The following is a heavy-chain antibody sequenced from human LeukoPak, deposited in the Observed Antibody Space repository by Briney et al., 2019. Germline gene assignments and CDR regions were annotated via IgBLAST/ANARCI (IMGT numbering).Heavy chain of an antibody. D-gene: IGHD3-3*01. CDR3: ARPVTIFGASLDY. V-gene: IGHV4-39*01. CDR1: GGSISSSSYY. Sequence: SETLSLTCTVSGGSISSSSYYWGWIRQPPGKGLEWIGSIYYSGSTYYNPSLKSRVTISVDTSKNQFSLKLSFVTAADTAVYYCARPVTIFGASLDYWGQGTLVTVSS. CDR2: IYYSGST. J-gene: IGHJ4*02.